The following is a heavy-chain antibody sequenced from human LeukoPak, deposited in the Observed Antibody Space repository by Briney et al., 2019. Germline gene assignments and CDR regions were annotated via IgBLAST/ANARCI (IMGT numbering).Heavy chain of an antibody. Sequence: SETLSLTCSVSGGPMSSHYWSWIRQPAGKGLEWIGRIYTSGSSNYNPSLKSRVSLSIDTSKKHFSLKLNSVTAADTAVYYCATYDQRLAFDNWGQGTLVTVTS. D-gene: IGHD6-25*01. CDR3: ATYDQRLAFDN. CDR1: GGPMSSHY. V-gene: IGHV4-4*07. J-gene: IGHJ4*02. CDR2: IYTSGSS.